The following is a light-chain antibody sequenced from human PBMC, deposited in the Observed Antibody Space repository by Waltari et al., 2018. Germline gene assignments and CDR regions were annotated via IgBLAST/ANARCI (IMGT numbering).Light chain of an antibody. CDR1: QGINSW. CDR3: QQANSFPST. V-gene: IGKV1D-12*01. Sequence: TCRASQGINSWLAWYQQKPGKAPKLLIYAASHLQSGVPSRFSGSGSGTDFTLTISSLQPEDFATYFCQQANSFPSTFGPGTKVDIK. J-gene: IGKJ3*01. CDR2: AAS.